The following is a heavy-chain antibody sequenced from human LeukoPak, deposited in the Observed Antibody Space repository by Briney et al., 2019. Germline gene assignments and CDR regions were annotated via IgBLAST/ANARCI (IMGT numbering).Heavy chain of an antibody. Sequence: GGSLRLSCAASGFTFSTYAMHWVRQAPGKGLEYVSGITSNGRSTSYANSVKGRFTISRDNSKNTLYLQMGSLRTEDMAVYYCARGPTYYYASGTDYWGQGTLVTVSS. V-gene: IGHV3-64*01. CDR1: GFTFSTYA. D-gene: IGHD3-10*01. CDR2: ITSNGRST. CDR3: ARGPTYYYASGTDY. J-gene: IGHJ4*02.